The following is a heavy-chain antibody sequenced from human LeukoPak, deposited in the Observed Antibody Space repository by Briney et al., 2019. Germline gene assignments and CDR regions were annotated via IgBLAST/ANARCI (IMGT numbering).Heavy chain of an antibody. Sequence: PGGSLRLSCAASGFTFGDYGMSWFRQAPGKGLEWVSGINWNGGSTGYADSVKGRFTISRDNAKNSLYLQMNSLRAEDTALYYCARDGYVSSGCYDWGQGTLVTVSS. CDR1: GFTFGDYG. J-gene: IGHJ4*02. V-gene: IGHV3-20*04. CDR2: INWNGGST. D-gene: IGHD3-22*01. CDR3: ARDGYVSSGCYD.